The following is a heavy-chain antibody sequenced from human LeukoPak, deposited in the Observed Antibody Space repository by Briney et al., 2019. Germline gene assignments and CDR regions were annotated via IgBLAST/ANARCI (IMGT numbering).Heavy chain of an antibody. V-gene: IGHV3-23*01. J-gene: IGHJ4*02. Sequence: PGGSLRLSCTASGFTFNSFAMNWVRQAPGEGLEWVSTISATGGDTYYADSVKGRFTISRDNSRNTLYLQMNSLRVEDTAVYYCARDIGAPTDYWGQGTLVTVSS. CDR2: ISATGGDT. D-gene: IGHD6-25*01. CDR3: ARDIGAPTDY. CDR1: GFTFNSFA.